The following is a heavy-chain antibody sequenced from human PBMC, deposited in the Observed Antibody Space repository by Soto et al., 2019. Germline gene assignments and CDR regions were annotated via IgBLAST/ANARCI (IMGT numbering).Heavy chain of an antibody. V-gene: IGHV1-69*13. CDR3: AQTLGLAAAGPGRFDF. CDR2: IIPLFGRA. J-gene: IGHJ2*01. Sequence: GASVKVSCKASGGTFSSYAISWVRQAPGQGLEWMGGIIPLFGRANYAQKFQGRVTITAAASTSTAYMELSSLRSEDTAVYYCAQTLGLAAAGPGRFDFRGRGSLVTVSS. D-gene: IGHD6-25*01. CDR1: GGTFSSYA.